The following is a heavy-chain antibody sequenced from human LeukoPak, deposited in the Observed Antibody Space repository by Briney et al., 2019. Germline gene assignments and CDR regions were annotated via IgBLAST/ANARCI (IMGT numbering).Heavy chain of an antibody. V-gene: IGHV1-3*02. CDR1: GYTFTSYA. Sequence: ASVKVSCKASGYTFTSYAMHWVRQAPGQRLEWMGWSNAGNGNTKYSQEFQGRVTITRDTSASTAYMELRSLRSDDTALYYCARNYDRRPFDYWGQGILVTVSS. CDR2: SNAGNGNT. J-gene: IGHJ4*02. CDR3: ARNYDRRPFDY. D-gene: IGHD3-22*01.